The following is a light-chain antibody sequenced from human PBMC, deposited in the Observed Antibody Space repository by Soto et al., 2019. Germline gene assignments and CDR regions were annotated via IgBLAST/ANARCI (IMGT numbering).Light chain of an antibody. CDR1: SSNIGAGYD. CDR3: QSYYSSLRGYV. J-gene: IGLJ1*01. CDR2: GNS. Sequence: QSVLTQPPSVSGAPGQRVTISCTGSSSNIGAGYDVHWYQQLPGTAPKLLIYGNSNLPSGVPHRFSGSKSGTSASLAITGRQAEDEADYYCQSYYSSLRGYVFGTGTKLTVL. V-gene: IGLV1-40*01.